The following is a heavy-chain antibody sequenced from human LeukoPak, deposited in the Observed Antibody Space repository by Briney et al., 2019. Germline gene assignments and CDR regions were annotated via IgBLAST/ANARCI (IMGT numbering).Heavy chain of an antibody. V-gene: IGHV3-43D*03. CDR1: GFNLDDYG. CDR3: ARGVQLWSYYFDH. D-gene: IGHD5-18*01. J-gene: IGHJ4*02. Sequence: PGGSLRLSCVASGFNLDDYGMHWVRQAPGKGLEWVSLISWDGGYIYYADSVKGRFTISRDNSKNSLYLQMNSLRHEDTALYYCARGVQLWSYYFDHWGQGTLVTVSS. CDR2: ISWDGGYI.